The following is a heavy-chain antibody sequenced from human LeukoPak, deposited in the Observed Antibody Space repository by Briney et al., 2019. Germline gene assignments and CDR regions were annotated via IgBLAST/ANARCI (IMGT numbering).Heavy chain of an antibody. Sequence: SETLSLTCAVYGGSFSGYYWNWIRQPPGKGLEWIGEINHSGSTNYNPSLKSRVTISVDTSKNQFSLKLSSVTAADTAVYYCAREDEGYYYMDVWGKGTTVTVSS. CDR1: GGSFSGYY. CDR3: AREDEGYYYMDV. CDR2: INHSGST. J-gene: IGHJ6*03. D-gene: IGHD2-15*01. V-gene: IGHV4-34*01.